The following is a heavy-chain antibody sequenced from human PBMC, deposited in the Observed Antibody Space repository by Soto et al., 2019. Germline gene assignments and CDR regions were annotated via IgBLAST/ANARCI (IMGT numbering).Heavy chain of an antibody. V-gene: IGHV1-18*01. CDR3: ARDDIVVVPAAMLPGDYYYYYMDV. CDR2: ISAYNGNT. Sequence: ASVKVSCKASGYTFTSYGISWVRQAPGQGLEWMGWISAYNGNTNYAQKLQGRVTMTTDTSTSTAYMELRSLRSDDTAVYYCARDDIVVVPAAMLPGDYYYYYMDVWGKGTTVTVSS. D-gene: IGHD2-2*01. J-gene: IGHJ6*03. CDR1: GYTFTSYG.